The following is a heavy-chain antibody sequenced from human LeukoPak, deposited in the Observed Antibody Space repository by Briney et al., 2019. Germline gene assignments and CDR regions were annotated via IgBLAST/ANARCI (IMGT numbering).Heavy chain of an antibody. CDR2: ISGSGGGT. CDR3: AKDYYDRSGHLYYFDY. J-gene: IGHJ4*02. CDR1: GITFSSYA. Sequence: GGSLRLSCAASGITFSSYAMSWVRQAPGKGLEWVSAISGSGGGTYYADSVKGRFTISRDNSKNTPYLRMNSLRAEDTAVYYCAKDYYDRSGHLYYFDYWGQGTLVTVSS. D-gene: IGHD3-22*01. V-gene: IGHV3-23*01.